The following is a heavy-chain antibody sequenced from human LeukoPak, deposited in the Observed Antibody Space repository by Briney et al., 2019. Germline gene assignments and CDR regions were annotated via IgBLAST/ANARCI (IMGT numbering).Heavy chain of an antibody. CDR1: GYTFTSYD. CDR3: ARDGWFGELPFYYYYYMDV. CDR2: ISAYNGNT. J-gene: IGHJ6*03. V-gene: IGHV1-18*01. D-gene: IGHD3-10*01. Sequence: GASVKVSYKAYGYTFTSYDISWVRQAPGHGLEWMGWISAYNGNTNYAQKLQSRVTMTTDTSTSTAYMELRSLRSDDTAVYYCARDGWFGELPFYYYYYMDVWGKGTTVTISS.